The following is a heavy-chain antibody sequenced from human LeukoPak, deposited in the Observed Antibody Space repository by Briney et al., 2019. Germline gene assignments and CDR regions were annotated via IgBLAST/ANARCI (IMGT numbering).Heavy chain of an antibody. CDR3: AKVWVGYCSGGSCHMDH. CDR2: ISGGGGST. CDR1: GFTFSNYA. Sequence: GGSLRLSCAASGFTFSNYAMSWVRQAPGKGLEWVSAISGGGGSTYYADSVKGRFTISRDNSKNTLYLQMNSLRAEDTAVYYCAKVWVGYCSGGSCHMDHWGQGTLVTVSS. D-gene: IGHD2-15*01. V-gene: IGHV3-23*01. J-gene: IGHJ4*02.